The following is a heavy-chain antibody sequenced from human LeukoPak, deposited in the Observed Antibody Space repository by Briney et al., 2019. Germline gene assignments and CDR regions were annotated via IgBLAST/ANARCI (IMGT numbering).Heavy chain of an antibody. CDR2: IYSGGGST. V-gene: IGHV3-53*01. CDR1: GFAVGSNY. Sequence: GGSLRLSCAASGFAVGSNYMSWVRQTPARGLEWVSVIYSGGGSTFYADSVKGRFTISTDNSKNTLYLQMNSLRAEDTAVYYCAREYYYDSRAPGAFDIWGQGTMVTVSS. D-gene: IGHD3-22*01. J-gene: IGHJ3*02. CDR3: AREYYYDSRAPGAFDI.